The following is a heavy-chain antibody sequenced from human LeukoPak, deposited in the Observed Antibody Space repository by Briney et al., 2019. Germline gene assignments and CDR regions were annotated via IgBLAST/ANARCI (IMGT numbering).Heavy chain of an antibody. CDR1: GFTFSSYG. J-gene: IGHJ4*02. V-gene: IGHV3-30*18. CDR2: ISYDGSNK. D-gene: IGHD3-16*01. Sequence: GRSLRLSCAASGFTFSSYGMHWVRQAPGKGLEWVAGISYDGSNKYYADSVKGLFTISRDNSKNTLYLQMDSLRAEDTAVYYCAKAALLGPRDYVYYFDYWGQGTLVTVSS. CDR3: AKAALLGPRDYVYYFDY.